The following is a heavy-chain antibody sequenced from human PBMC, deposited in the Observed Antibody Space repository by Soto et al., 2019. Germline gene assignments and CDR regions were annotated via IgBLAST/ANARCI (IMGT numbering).Heavy chain of an antibody. V-gene: IGHV3-73*01. CDR3: TRLIAAFDVFDI. D-gene: IGHD2-15*01. CDR2: IRSKANNYAT. Sequence: EVQLVESGGGLVQPGGSLKLSCAASGFTFSGSAMHWVRQASGKGLEWVGRIRSKANNYATAYAASVKGRFTISRDDSKNTAYLHMNSLKPEDTAVFYCTRLIAAFDVFDIWGQGPMATVSS. CDR1: GFTFSGSA. J-gene: IGHJ3*02.